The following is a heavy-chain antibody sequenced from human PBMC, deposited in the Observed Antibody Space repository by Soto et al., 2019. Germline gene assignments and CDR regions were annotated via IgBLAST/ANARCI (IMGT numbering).Heavy chain of an antibody. J-gene: IGHJ4*02. V-gene: IGHV1-3*01. CDR2: INAGNGNT. Sequence: ASVKVSCKAPGYTFTSYAMHWVRQAPGQRLEWMGWINAGNGNTKYSQKFQERVTITRDMSTSTAYMELSSLRSEDTAVYYCAATEDPDALTFDYWGQGTLVTVSS. CDR3: AATEDPDALTFDY. D-gene: IGHD2-2*01. CDR1: GYTFTSYA.